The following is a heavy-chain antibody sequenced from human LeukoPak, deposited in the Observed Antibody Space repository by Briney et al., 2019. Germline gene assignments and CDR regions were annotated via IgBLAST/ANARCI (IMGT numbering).Heavy chain of an antibody. CDR3: AKWRPTALSTEAFDI. V-gene: IGHV3-23*01. CDR2: IGVDGTST. D-gene: IGHD2-21*02. CDR1: AFMFSNYA. J-gene: IGHJ3*02. Sequence: PGGSLRLSCAASAFMFSNYAMTWVRQAPGKGLEWVSTIGVDGTSTFYADSAKGRFTISRDDSKNTLYLQMNSLRADDTALYYCAKWRPTALSTEAFDIWGQGTMVTVSS.